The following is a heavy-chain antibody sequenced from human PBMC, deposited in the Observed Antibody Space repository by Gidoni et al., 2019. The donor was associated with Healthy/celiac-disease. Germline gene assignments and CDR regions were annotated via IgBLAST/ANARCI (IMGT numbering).Heavy chain of an antibody. D-gene: IGHD6-13*01. CDR1: GFTFVDYT. J-gene: IGHJ6*02. CDR3: AKARASSSWESYYYYGMDV. CDR2: ISWDGGST. Sequence: EVQLVESGGVVVQPGGSLRLSCAASGFTFVDYTLHWVRQAPGKGLEWVSLISWDGGSTYYADSVKGRFTISRDNSKNSLYLQMNSLRTEDTALYYCAKARASSSWESYYYYGMDVWGQGTTVTVSS. V-gene: IGHV3-43*01.